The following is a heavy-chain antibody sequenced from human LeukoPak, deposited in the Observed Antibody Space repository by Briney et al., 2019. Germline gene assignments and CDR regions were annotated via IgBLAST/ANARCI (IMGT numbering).Heavy chain of an antibody. V-gene: IGHV3-33*01. Sequence: GGSLRLSCAASGFTFSSYGMHWVRQAPGKGLEWVAVIWYDGSSENYADSVKGRFTISRDNSKNTLYLQMNSLRAEDTAVFYCTRASAVAGPYYGMDVWGQGTTVTVSS. J-gene: IGHJ6*02. CDR2: IWYDGSSE. CDR3: TRASAVAGPYYGMDV. D-gene: IGHD6-19*01. CDR1: GFTFSSYG.